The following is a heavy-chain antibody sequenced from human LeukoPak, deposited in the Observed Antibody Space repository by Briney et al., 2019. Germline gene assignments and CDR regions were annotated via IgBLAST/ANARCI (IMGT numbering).Heavy chain of an antibody. CDR2: ISYTNRTI. CDR3: ARGMGMAVAERFYYDY. D-gene: IGHD6-19*01. Sequence: GGSLGLSCAASGFTFSSFRMNWIRQAPGKGLEWISYISYTNRTIYYADSVKGRFTISRDNTKNSLSLQMNSLRPEDTAVYYCARGMGMAVAERFYYDYWGQGTLVTVSS. CDR1: GFTFSSFR. J-gene: IGHJ4*02. V-gene: IGHV3-48*04.